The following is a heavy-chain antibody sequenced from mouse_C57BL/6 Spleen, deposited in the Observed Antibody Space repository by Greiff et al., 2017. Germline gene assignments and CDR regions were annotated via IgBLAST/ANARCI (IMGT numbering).Heavy chain of an antibody. V-gene: IGHV1-85*01. CDR3: ATDPRITTVVATYYAMDY. J-gene: IGHJ4*01. Sequence: QVQLQQSGPELVKPGASVKLSCKASGYTFTSYDINWVKQRPGQGLEWIGWIYPRDGSTKYNEKFKGKATLTVDTSSSTAYMELHSLTSEDSAVYFCATDPRITTVVATYYAMDYWGQGTSVTVSS. CDR1: GYTFTSYD. CDR2: IYPRDGST. D-gene: IGHD1-1*01.